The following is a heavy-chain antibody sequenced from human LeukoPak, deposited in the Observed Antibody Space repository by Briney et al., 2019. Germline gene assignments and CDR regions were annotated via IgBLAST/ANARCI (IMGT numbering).Heavy chain of an antibody. Sequence: GESLKISCKGSGYSSTSYWIGWVRQMPGKGLEWIGIIYPGDSDTRYSPSFRGQVTISADRSISTAYVQWSSLKASDTAMYYCARSRGYSYGSWHYYYGMDVWGQGTTVTVSS. J-gene: IGHJ6*02. CDR2: IYPGDSDT. CDR1: GYSSTSYW. V-gene: IGHV5-51*01. D-gene: IGHD5-18*01. CDR3: ARSRGYSYGSWHYYYGMDV.